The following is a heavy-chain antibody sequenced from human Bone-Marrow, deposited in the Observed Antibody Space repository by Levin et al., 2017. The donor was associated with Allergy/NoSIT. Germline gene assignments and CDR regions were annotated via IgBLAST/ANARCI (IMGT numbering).Heavy chain of an antibody. D-gene: IGHD1-1*01. CDR3: AKTTRDTYPNYYYYGMDV. J-gene: IGHJ6*02. Sequence: GGSLRLSCRDSGFRFSNYAMTWVRQGPGKGLEWVSAISGSGATTYYADSLKGRFTISRDNSKNTLFLQMSSLRGEDTAMYYCAKTTRDTYPNYYYYGMDVWGRGTTVTVSS. CDR1: GFRFSNYA. V-gene: IGHV3-23*01. CDR2: ISGSGATT.